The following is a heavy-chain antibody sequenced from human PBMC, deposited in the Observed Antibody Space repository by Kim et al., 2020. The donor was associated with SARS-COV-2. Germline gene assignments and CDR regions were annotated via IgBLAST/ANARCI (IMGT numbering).Heavy chain of an antibody. CDR3: VRDRMGGAFDI. J-gene: IGHJ3*02. CDR1: GFTFSAYD. V-gene: IGHV3-48*02. D-gene: IGHD3-16*01. Sequence: GGSLRLSCATSGFTFSAYDMNWVRRVPGKGLEWLSFITKSSTTIYYANSVKGRFTISRDNAKNSLYLQMNSLRDEDTALYYCVRDRMGGAFDIWGQGTMVPVSS. CDR2: ITKSSTTI.